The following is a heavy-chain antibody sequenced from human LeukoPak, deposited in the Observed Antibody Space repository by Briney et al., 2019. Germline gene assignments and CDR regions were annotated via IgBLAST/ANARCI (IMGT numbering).Heavy chain of an antibody. CDR2: INRDGSTT. J-gene: IGHJ6*02. Sequence: GGSLRLSCAASGFTFSNYWVHWVRQAPGKGLVWVSRINRDGSTTNYADSVKGRFTVSRDNAKNTLNLQMNSLRAEDTAVYYRARLFGSGWPGYFYYAMDVWGQGTTVAVSS. D-gene: IGHD6-19*01. CDR3: ARLFGSGWPGYFYYAMDV. CDR1: GFTFSNYW. V-gene: IGHV3-74*01.